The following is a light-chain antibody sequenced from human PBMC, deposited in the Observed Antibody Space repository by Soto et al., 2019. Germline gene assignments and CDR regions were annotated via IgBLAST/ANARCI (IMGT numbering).Light chain of an antibody. V-gene: IGKV3-20*01. CDR3: QQYGSSGT. Sequence: MVIAQSPGTLSLSPGERATLSCRASQSVSSSYLAWYQQKPGQAPRLLIYGASNRATGIPDRFSGSGSGTDFTLTISRLEPEDFAVYYCQQYGSSGTFGQGTKVDIK. CDR2: GAS. CDR1: QSVSSSY. J-gene: IGKJ1*01.